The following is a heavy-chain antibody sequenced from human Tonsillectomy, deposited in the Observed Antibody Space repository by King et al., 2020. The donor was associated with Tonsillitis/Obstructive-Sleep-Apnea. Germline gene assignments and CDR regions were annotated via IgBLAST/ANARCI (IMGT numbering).Heavy chain of an antibody. J-gene: IGHJ4*02. CDR2: ISGSGGST. CDR1: GFTFSSYA. D-gene: IGHD5-24*01. V-gene: IGHV3-23*04. CDR3: AKDVDGDGYNCY. Sequence: VQLVESGGGLVQPGGSLRLSCAASGFTFSSYAMSWVRQAPGKGLEWVSAISGSGGSTYYADSVQGRFTISRDNSKNTLYLQMNSLRAEDTAVYSCAKDVDGDGYNCYWGQGTLVTVSS.